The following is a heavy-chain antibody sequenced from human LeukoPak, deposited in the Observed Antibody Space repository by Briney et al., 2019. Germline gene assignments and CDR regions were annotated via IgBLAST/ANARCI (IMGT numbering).Heavy chain of an antibody. CDR1: GFTFTNSA. V-gene: IGHV3-23*01. J-gene: IGHJ5*02. CDR2: ISGSGDST. CDR3: ARGRAIWWFDP. Sequence: GGSLRLSCAASGFTFTNSAMAWVRQAPGKGLEWVSAISGSGDSTYYADSVKGRFTISRDNAKNSLYLQMNSLRAEDTAVYYCARGRAIWWFDPWGQGTLVTVSS. D-gene: IGHD1-26*01.